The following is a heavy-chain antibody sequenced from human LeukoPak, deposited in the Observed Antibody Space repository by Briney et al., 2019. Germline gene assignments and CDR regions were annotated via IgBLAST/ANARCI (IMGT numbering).Heavy chain of an antibody. J-gene: IGHJ2*01. CDR2: VSSSGSPI. V-gene: IGHV3-48*03. CDR3: ARHSRLITVANYWYFDL. D-gene: IGHD5-12*01. CDR1: GFTFSSYE. Sequence: GGSLRLSCAASGFTFSSYEMNWVRQSPGKGLEWVSYVSSSGSPIYYADSVKGRFSTSRDNAKNSMYLQMSSLRAEDTAVYYCARHSRLITVANYWYFDLWGRGTLVTVSS.